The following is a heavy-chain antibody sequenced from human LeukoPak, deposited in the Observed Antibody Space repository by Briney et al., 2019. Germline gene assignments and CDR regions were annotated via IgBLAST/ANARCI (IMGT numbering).Heavy chain of an antibody. CDR2: IKQDGGVK. D-gene: IGHD4-11*01. V-gene: IGHV3-7*01. CDR3: AKTMTTVTKSSLSGN. Sequence: PGGSLRLSCAASGFTFSNYWMSWVRQAPGKGLEWVANIKQDGGVKYYVDSVKGRFTISRDNAKNSVYLQMNSLRAEDTAVYYCAKTMTTVTKSSLSGNWRQGTLVTVSS. J-gene: IGHJ1*01. CDR1: GFTFSNYW.